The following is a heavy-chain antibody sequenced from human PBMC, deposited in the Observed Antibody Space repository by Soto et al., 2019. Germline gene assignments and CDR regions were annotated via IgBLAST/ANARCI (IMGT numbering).Heavy chain of an antibody. J-gene: IGHJ4*03. CDR1: GYRFTSSW. CDR3: ARLRGVGGGGDY. CDR2: IDPTNSNI. D-gene: IGHD3-10*01. Sequence: PGESLKISCAASGYRFTSSWITWVRHIPGKGLEWMATIDPTNSNINYNPSFRGHVTLSVDKSASTAYLEWISLRASDTAIYYCARLRGVGGGGDYWGQGTLATVS. V-gene: IGHV5-10-1*01.